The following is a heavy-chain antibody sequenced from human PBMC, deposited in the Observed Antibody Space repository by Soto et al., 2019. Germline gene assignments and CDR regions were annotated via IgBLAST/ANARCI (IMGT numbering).Heavy chain of an antibody. V-gene: IGHV1-8*01. CDR2: MDPNSGNT. J-gene: IGHJ4*02. Sequence: GASVKVSCKASGYTFTSYDINWVRQATGQGLEWMGWMDPNSGNTGYAQKFQGRVTMTRNTSISTAYMELSSLRSEDTAVYYCAKALYYYDSSGYLGTLPFDYWGQGTLVTVSS. D-gene: IGHD3-22*01. CDR3: AKALYYYDSSGYLGTLPFDY. CDR1: GYTFTSYD.